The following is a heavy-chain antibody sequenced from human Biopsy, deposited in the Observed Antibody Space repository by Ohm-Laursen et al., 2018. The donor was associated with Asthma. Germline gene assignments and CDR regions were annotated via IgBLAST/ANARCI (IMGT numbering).Heavy chain of an antibody. J-gene: IGHJ4*02. CDR3: ASDFPKDYVRYNFQF. CDR1: GFTFDNYT. Sequence: SLRLSCAASGFTFDNYTMHWVRQAPGKGLEWVTIISYDGRNTYYADSVEGRFTISRDNSKNTLFLQMSSLSSDDTAVYYCASDFPKDYVRYNFQFWGQGTLVTVSS. V-gene: IGHV3-30*04. D-gene: IGHD4-17*01. CDR2: ISYDGRNT.